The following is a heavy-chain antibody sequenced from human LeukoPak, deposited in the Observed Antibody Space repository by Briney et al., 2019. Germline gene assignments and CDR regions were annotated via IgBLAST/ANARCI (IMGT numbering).Heavy chain of an antibody. CDR3: AKYKPSGNYFDY. CDR1: GYTFTSYG. J-gene: IGHJ4*02. CDR2: ISAYNGNT. V-gene: IGHV1-18*01. Sequence: GASVKVSCKASGYTFTSYGISWVRQAPGQGLEWMGWISAYNGNTNYAQKLQGRVTMTTDTSTSTAYMELSSLRSEDTAVYYCAKYKPSGNYFDYWGQGTLVTVSS. D-gene: IGHD6-19*01.